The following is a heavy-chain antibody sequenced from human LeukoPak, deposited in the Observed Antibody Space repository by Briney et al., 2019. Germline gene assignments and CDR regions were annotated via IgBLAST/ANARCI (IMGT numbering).Heavy chain of an antibody. CDR1: GGTFSSYA. Sequence: GASVEVSCKASGGTFSSYAISWVRQAPGQGLEWMGGIIPIFGTANYAQKFQGRVTITADESTSTAYMELSSLRSEDTAVYYCAREVDSSSGYFDYWGQGTLVTVSS. J-gene: IGHJ4*02. CDR2: IIPIFGTA. CDR3: AREVDSSSGYFDY. D-gene: IGHD6-6*01. V-gene: IGHV1-69*13.